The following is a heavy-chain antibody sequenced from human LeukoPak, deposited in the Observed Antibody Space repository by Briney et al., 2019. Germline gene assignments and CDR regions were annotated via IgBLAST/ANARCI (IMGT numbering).Heavy chain of an antibody. CDR2: IYYSGST. CDR3: ARGQIVDIVAYYFDY. CDR1: GGSISSGDYY. D-gene: IGHD5-12*01. Sequence: SETLSLTCTVSGGSISSGDYYWSWIRQPPGKGLEWFGYIYYSGSTYYNPSLKSRVTISVDTSKNQFSLKLSSVTAADTAVYYCARGQIVDIVAYYFDYWGQGTLVTVSS. V-gene: IGHV4-30-4*01. J-gene: IGHJ4*02.